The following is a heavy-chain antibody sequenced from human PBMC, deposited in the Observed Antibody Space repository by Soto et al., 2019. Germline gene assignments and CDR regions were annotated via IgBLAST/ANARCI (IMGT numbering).Heavy chain of an antibody. CDR1: GFSFSSYS. D-gene: IGHD6-13*01. CDR2: ISSSSGYI. V-gene: IGHV3-21*01. J-gene: IGHJ4*02. Sequence: EVQLVESGGGLVKPGGSLRLSCAASGFSFSSYSMNWVRQAPGKGLEGVSSISSSSGYIYYADSVKGRFTISRDNAKNSLYLQMNSLRAEDTAVYYCARGSQYSSSRFDYWGQGTLVTVSS. CDR3: ARGSQYSSSRFDY.